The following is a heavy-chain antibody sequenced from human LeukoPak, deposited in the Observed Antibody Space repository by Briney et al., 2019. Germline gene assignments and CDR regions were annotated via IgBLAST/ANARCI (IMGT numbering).Heavy chain of an antibody. J-gene: IGHJ4*02. D-gene: IGHD2-15*01. CDR1: GFTFSTYA. Sequence: GGSLRLSWAAPGFTFSTYARTWFRKAPGKGLEWVSLISGTGGSTYYADSVKGRFTISRDNAKNSLYLQMNSLRAEDTAVYYCARGWSADYFDYWGQGILVTVSS. CDR2: ISGTGGST. CDR3: ARGWSADYFDY. V-gene: IGHV3-23*01.